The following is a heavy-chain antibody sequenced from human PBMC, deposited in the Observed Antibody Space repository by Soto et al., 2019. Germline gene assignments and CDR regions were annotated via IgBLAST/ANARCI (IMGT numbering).Heavy chain of an antibody. CDR1: GFTFSSHA. Sequence: EVQLLESGGGVVQPGGSLRISCAASGFTFSSHAMSWVRQAPGKGLEWVSAISGSGSTTKYTNSVKGGFTISKTNSKNIHYLQMYCLRVDDTAVYNCAKDVHYDILTGIEYFQQWGQGTLVIVPS. V-gene: IGHV3-23*01. D-gene: IGHD3-9*01. J-gene: IGHJ1*01. CDR2: ISGSGSTT. CDR3: AKDVHYDILTGIEYFQQ.